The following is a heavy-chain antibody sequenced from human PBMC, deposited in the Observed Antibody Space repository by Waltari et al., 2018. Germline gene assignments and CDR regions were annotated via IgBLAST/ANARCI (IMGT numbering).Heavy chain of an antibody. Sequence: EVQLVESGGDLVQPGGSLRLSCAASGFTVSYNYMSWVRQAPGKGRGWVPVIYSGCDTYYADSVKGRFTISRDNSQNTLYLQMNSLRAEDTAVYYCARLGWFGDRYYYYGMDVWGQGTTVTVSS. CDR2: IYSGCDT. CDR3: ARLGWFGDRYYYYGMDV. D-gene: IGHD3-10*01. V-gene: IGHV3-66*04. J-gene: IGHJ6*02. CDR1: GFTVSYNY.